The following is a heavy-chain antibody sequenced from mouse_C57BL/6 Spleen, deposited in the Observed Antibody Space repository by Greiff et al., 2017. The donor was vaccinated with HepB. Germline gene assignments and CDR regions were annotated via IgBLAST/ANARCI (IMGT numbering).Heavy chain of an antibody. J-gene: IGHJ1*03. CDR1: GYTFTSYW. Sequence: VQLQQSGAELVKPGASVKLSCKASGYTFTSYWMQWVKQRPGQGLEWIGEIDPSDSYTNYNQKFKVKATLTVDTSSSTAYMQLSSLTSEDSAVYYCARMSPFDVWGTGTTVTVSS. CDR3: ARMSPFDV. CDR2: IDPSDSYT. V-gene: IGHV1-50*01.